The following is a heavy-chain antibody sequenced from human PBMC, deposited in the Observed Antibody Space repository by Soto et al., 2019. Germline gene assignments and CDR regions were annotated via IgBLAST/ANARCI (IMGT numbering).Heavy chain of an antibody. D-gene: IGHD6-13*01. CDR2: IHYSGTT. CDR1: GGSMRNYF. V-gene: IGHV4-59*01. Sequence: SETLSLTCTVSGGSMRNYFWTWIRQPPGKGLEWIGYIHYSGTTSFFPSYNPSLRSRVTISEDTSKNQFSLKLLSVTTADTAVYFCAAGEASSRNLAPYYLDFWGQGTLVT. J-gene: IGHJ4*02. CDR3: AAGEASSRNLAPYYLDF.